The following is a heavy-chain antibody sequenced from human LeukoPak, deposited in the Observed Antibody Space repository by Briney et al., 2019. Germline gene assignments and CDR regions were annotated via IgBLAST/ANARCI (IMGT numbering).Heavy chain of an antibody. V-gene: IGHV3-23*01. CDR3: AKLSFFSDILTGYYYPSWGYFDY. J-gene: IGHJ4*02. D-gene: IGHD3-9*01. CDR2: ISGSGGST. CDR1: GFTFSSYA. Sequence: GGSLRLSCAASGFTFSSYAMSWVRQAPGKGLEWVSAISGSGGSTYYADSVKGRFTISRDDSKNTLYLQMNSLRAEDTAVYYCAKLSFFSDILTGYYYPSWGYFDYWGQGTLVTVSS.